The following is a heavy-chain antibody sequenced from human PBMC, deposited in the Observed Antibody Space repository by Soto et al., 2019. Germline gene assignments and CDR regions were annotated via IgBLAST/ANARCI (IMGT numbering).Heavy chain of an antibody. CDR3: ARDESGSRVGAPSPY. Sequence: QVQLVQSGAEVKKPGASVKVSCKASGYTFTSYGISWVRQAPGQGLERMGWISAYNGNTNLAQKLQGRATMTTDTNTRTAKKELRRLRSDDAAVYYCARDESGSRVGAPSPYGGQGTLVTVSS. D-gene: IGHD1-26*01. V-gene: IGHV1-18*01. J-gene: IGHJ4*02. CDR2: ISAYNGNT. CDR1: GYTFTSYG.